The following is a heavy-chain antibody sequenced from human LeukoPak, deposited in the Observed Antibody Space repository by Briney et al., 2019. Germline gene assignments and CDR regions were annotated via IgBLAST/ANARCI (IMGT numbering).Heavy chain of an antibody. J-gene: IGHJ5*01. V-gene: IGHV3-64*02. Sequence: GGSLRLSCVASGFTFSTYSMHWVRQAPGKGLEYVSAISSDGGTTYYVDSAKGRFTISRDNSKNTLYLQMGSLRVEDMAVYYCARGRAYSRDWFDFWGQGTLVTVSS. CDR2: ISSDGGTT. CDR3: ARGRAYSRDWFDF. CDR1: GFTFSTYS. D-gene: IGHD5-18*01.